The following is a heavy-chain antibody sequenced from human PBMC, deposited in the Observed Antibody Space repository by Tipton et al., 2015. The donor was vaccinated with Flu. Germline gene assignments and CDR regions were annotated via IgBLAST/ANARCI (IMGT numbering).Heavy chain of an antibody. V-gene: IGHV4-38-2*02. CDR3: AREKDSRGSEYFQQ. Sequence: TLSLTCTVSGYFINSGYYWGWIRQPPGKGLEWIGNIYNSGSTYYNPSLKSRVTISIDTSKNQFSLRLSSVTAADTAVYYCAREKDSRGSEYFQQWGQGTLVTVSS. D-gene: IGHD3-22*01. CDR2: IYNSGST. CDR1: GYFINSGYY. J-gene: IGHJ1*01.